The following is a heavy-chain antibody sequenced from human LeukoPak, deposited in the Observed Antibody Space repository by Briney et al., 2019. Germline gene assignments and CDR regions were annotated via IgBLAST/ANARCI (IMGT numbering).Heavy chain of an antibody. J-gene: IGHJ4*02. V-gene: IGHV4-61*08. CDR3: AIYASSWQYFDY. CDR1: GGSISSGDYY. CDR2: IYYSGST. D-gene: IGHD6-13*01. Sequence: SETLSLTCTVSGGSISSGDYYWSWIRQPPGKGLEWIGHIYYSGSTNYNPSLKSRVTISVDTSKNQFSLKLSSVTAADTAVYYCAIYASSWQYFDYWGQGTLVTVSS.